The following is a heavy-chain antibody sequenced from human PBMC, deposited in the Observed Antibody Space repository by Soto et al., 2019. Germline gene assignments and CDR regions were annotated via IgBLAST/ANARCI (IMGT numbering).Heavy chain of an antibody. CDR3: AKGRGTIVVTDAYDI. D-gene: IGHD3-22*01. V-gene: IGHV3-9*01. J-gene: IGHJ3*02. CDR2: LSWNSGFS. Sequence: TLRLSGGGSVFSCDDYTMHWVRQAPGKGPEWVASLSWNSGFSGYADSVKGRFTISRDNAQSSVRLQMNNLRTEDTALYYCAKGRGTIVVTDAYDIWGQGTMVTVSS. CDR1: VFSCDDYT.